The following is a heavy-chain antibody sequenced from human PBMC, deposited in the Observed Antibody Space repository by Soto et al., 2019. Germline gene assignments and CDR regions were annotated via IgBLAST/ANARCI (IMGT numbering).Heavy chain of an antibody. CDR1: GYTFTSYY. CDR2: INPSGGST. CDR3: ARVYCSGGSCYSIDY. Sequence: QVQLVQSGAEVKKPGASVKVSCKASGYTFTSYYMHWVRQAPGQGLEWMGIINPSGGSTSYAQKFQGRVTMXXDXSXXPVYLELSSLRSEDTAVYYCARVYCSGGSCYSIDYWGQGTLVTVSS. V-gene: IGHV1-46*03. D-gene: IGHD2-15*01. J-gene: IGHJ4*02.